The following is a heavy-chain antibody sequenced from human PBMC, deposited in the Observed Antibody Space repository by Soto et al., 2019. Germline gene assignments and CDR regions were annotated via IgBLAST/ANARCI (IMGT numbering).Heavy chain of an antibody. CDR2: IKTDGSVT. V-gene: IGHV3-74*01. CDR1: GFTFSTYW. Sequence: PGESLKISCAASGFTFSTYWMHWVRQAPGKGLVWVSRIKTDGSVTTYADSVKGRFTIPRDNAKNTLYLQMNTLRAEDTAVYYCARDLGGSHDYWGRGTLVTVSS. D-gene: IGHD3-16*01. J-gene: IGHJ4*02. CDR3: ARDLGGSHDY.